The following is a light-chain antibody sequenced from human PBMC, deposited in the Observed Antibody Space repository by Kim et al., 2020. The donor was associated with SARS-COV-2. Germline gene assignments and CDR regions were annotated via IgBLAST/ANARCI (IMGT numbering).Light chain of an antibody. CDR3: CSYAGSSTPVV. CDR2: EVS. CDR1: SSDVGSYNL. V-gene: IGLV2-23*02. Sequence: QSITISCTGTSSDVGSYNLVSWYQQHPGKAPKLMIYEVSKRPSGVSNRFSGSKSGNTASLTISGLQAEDEADYYCCSYAGSSTPVVFVGGTQLTVL. J-gene: IGLJ2*01.